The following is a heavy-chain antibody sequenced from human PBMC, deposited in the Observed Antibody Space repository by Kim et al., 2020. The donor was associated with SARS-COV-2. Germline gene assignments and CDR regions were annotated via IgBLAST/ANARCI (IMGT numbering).Heavy chain of an antibody. V-gene: IGHV4-34*01. Sequence: SETLSLTCAVYGGSFSGYYWSWIRQPPGKGLEWIGEINHSGSTNYNPSLKSRVTISVDTSKNQFSLKLSSVTAADTAVYYCARVVPFYDSSGGTPDYWDQGTLVTVSS. CDR1: GGSFSGYY. CDR3: ARVVPFYDSSGGTPDY. D-gene: IGHD3-22*01. CDR2: INHSGST. J-gene: IGHJ4*02.